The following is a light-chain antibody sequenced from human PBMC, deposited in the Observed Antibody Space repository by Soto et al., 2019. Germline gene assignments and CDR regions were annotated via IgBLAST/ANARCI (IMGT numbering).Light chain of an antibody. CDR1: ISDVGSYTL. Sequence: QSVLTQPASVSGSPGESITISCTGTISDVGSYTLVSWYQQHPGKAPKLMIYEVSKRPSGVSNRFSGSKSGNTASLTISGLQGEDEADYYCCSYAGSGTYVFGTGTKVTVL. V-gene: IGLV2-23*02. J-gene: IGLJ1*01. CDR2: EVS. CDR3: CSYAGSGTYV.